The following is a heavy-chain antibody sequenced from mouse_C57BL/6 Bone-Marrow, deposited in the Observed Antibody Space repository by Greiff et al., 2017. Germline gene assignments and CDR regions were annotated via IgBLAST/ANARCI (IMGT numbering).Heavy chain of an antibody. CDR1: GYTFTSYW. CDR2: IDPNSGGT. V-gene: IGHV1-72*01. Sequence: QVQLQQPGAELVKPGASVKLSCKASGYTFTSYWMHWVKQRPGRGLEWIGRIDPNSGGTTYNEKFQSKATLTVDTPSSTAYMQLSSLTSEDSAVYDCARWNWGDLYFDYWGQGTTLTVSS. D-gene: IGHD4-1*01. CDR3: ARWNWGDLYFDY. J-gene: IGHJ2*01.